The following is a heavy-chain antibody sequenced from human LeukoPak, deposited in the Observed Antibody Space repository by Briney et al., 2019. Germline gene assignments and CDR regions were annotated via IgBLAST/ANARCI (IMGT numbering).Heavy chain of an antibody. CDR2: IYHSGST. D-gene: IGHD3-16*01. CDR3: ARVGVMATVNGYRYHSLDV. CDR1: GGSISSSNW. J-gene: IGHJ6*02. V-gene: IGHV4-4*02. Sequence: SETLSLTCAVSGGSISSSNWWSWVRQPPGKGLEWIGEIYHSGSTNYNPSLKSRVTISVDKSKNQFSLNLNSVTAADTAVYYCARVGVMATVNGYRYHSLDVWGQGTTVAVSS.